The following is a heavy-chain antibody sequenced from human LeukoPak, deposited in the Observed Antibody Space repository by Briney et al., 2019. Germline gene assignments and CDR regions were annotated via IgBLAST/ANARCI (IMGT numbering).Heavy chain of an antibody. CDR3: ARLSKGRYFDYIFDH. J-gene: IGHJ4*02. Sequence: SETLSLTCTVSGGSVSSYEYYWGWIRQPPGKGLEWIGNTYYSGSTYYDPSLKSRLTMSVDTSKNQFSLKMSSVTAADTAVYYCARLSKGRYFDYIFDHWGQGALVTVSS. CDR1: GGSVSSYEYY. V-gene: IGHV4-39*01. D-gene: IGHD3-9*01. CDR2: TYYSGST.